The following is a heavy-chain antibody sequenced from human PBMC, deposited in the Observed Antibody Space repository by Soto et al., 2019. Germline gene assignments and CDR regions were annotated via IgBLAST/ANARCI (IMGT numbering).Heavy chain of an antibody. CDR1: GFTFSSYA. CDR3: AKDRTTTGTTVRFDP. D-gene: IGHD1-1*01. Sequence: GGSLRLSCAASGFTFSSYAMSWVRQAPGKGLEWVSTISGSGGSTYYADSVKGRITISRDNSKNTLYLQVNSLRAEDTAVYYCAKDRTTTGTTVRFDPWGQGTLVTVSS. J-gene: IGHJ5*02. V-gene: IGHV3-23*01. CDR2: ISGSGGST.